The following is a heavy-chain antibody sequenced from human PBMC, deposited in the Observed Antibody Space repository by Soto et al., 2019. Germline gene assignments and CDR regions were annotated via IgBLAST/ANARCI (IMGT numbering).Heavy chain of an antibody. CDR3: ARAGLDSGSYYKLDY. CDR2: IYYSGST. V-gene: IGHV4-31*03. Sequence: PSETLSLTCTVSGGSISSGGYYWSWIRQHPGKGLEWIGYIYYSGSTYYNPSLKSRVTISVDTSKNQFSLKLSSVTAADTAVYYCARAGLDSGSYYKLDYWGQGTLVTVSS. D-gene: IGHD3-10*01. J-gene: IGHJ4*02. CDR1: GGSISSGGYY.